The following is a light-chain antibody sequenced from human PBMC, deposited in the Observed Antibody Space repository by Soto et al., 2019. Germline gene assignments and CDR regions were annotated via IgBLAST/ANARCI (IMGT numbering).Light chain of an antibody. CDR1: ESFFFTSNNKNY. J-gene: IGKJ4*01. Sequence: DIVMTQSPDSLAVSLGERATIKFNSSESFFFTSNNKNYLAWFQQKQRQPPKLLVSWASTRESGVPERLSGSGSGTDLTLTISSLQAEDVAVYYCQQYYTTPLTFGGGTKVDIK. CDR2: WAS. CDR3: QQYYTTPLT. V-gene: IGKV4-1*01.